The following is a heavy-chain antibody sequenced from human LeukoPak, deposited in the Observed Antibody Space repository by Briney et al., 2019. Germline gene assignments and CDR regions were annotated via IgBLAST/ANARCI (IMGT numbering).Heavy chain of an antibody. V-gene: IGHV4-59*01. CDR1: GGSISSYY. CDR2: IYYSGST. J-gene: IGHJ5*02. D-gene: IGHD1-7*01. Sequence: SETLSLTCTVSGGSISSYYWSWIRQPPGKGLEWTGYIYYSGSTNYNPSLKSRFTISVDTSKNQFSLKLSSVTAADTAVYYCARDRTGTTSRWFDPSGQGTLVTVSS. CDR3: ARDRTGTTSRWFDP.